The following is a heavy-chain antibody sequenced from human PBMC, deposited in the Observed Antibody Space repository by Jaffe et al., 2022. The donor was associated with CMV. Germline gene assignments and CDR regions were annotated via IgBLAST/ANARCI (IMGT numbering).Heavy chain of an antibody. J-gene: IGHJ2*01. V-gene: IGHV1-46*01. CDR1: GYTFTSYY. D-gene: IGHD6-19*01. CDR3: ARDSDIAVAGRGYFDL. Sequence: QVQLVQSGAEVKKPGASVKVSCKASGYTFTSYYMHWVRQAPGQGLEWMGIINPSGGSTSYAQKFQGRVTMTRDTSTSTVYMELSSLRSEDTAVYYCARDSDIAVAGRGYFDLWGRGTLVTVSS. CDR2: INPSGGST.